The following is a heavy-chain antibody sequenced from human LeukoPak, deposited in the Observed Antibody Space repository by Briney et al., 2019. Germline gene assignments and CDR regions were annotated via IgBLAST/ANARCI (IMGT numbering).Heavy chain of an antibody. J-gene: IGHJ6*03. V-gene: IGHV4-4*07. Sequence: TSETLSLTCTVSGGSISSYYWSWIRQPAGKGLEWIGRIYTSGSTNYNPSLKSRVTMSVDTSKNQFSLKLSSVTAADTAVYYCARLVRGYSYGYSYYYYMDVWGKGTTVTISS. D-gene: IGHD5-18*01. CDR3: ARLVRGYSYGYSYYYYMDV. CDR1: GGSISSYY. CDR2: IYTSGST.